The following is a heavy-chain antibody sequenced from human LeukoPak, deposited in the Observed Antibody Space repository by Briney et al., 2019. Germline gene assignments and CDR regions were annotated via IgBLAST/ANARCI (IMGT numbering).Heavy chain of an antibody. CDR2: IYPGESDT. Sequence: GESLQISCKGSGYSFTSYWIGGVRQMPGKGLEWMGIIYPGESDTRYSASFQGDVTISAHKSISTAYLQWSSLKASDTAMYYCARGPSYGDYDAFDIWGQGTMVTVSS. J-gene: IGHJ3*02. CDR3: ARGPSYGDYDAFDI. CDR1: GYSFTSYW. V-gene: IGHV5-51*01. D-gene: IGHD4-17*01.